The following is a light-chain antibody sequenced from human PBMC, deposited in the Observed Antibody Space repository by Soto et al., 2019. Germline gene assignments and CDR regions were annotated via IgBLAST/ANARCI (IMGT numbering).Light chain of an antibody. V-gene: IGKV1-39*01. CDR1: QSISSY. CDR2: AAS. Sequence: SPSSLSPSLGDRVAITCRASQSISSYLNWYQQKPGKAPKLLIYAASSLQSGVPSRFSGSGSGTEFTLTISSLQPDDFATYYCQQYHSYPWTFGQGTKVDIK. CDR3: QQYHSYPWT. J-gene: IGKJ1*01.